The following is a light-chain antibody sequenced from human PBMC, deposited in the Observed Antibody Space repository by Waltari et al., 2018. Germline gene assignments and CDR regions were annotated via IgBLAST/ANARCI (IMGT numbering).Light chain of an antibody. J-gene: IGLJ3*02. CDR3: AAWDDSLSSWL. CDR1: SSNIGTNY. CDR2: RYD. V-gene: IGLV1-47*01. Sequence: QSVLTQPPSASGTPGQRVTMFCSGGSSNIGTNYAYWYKHLPGAAPKVLIFRYDQRPSGVPDRFSGSKSGTSASLTISGLRSDDEADYYCAAWDDSLSSWLFGGGTKLTVL.